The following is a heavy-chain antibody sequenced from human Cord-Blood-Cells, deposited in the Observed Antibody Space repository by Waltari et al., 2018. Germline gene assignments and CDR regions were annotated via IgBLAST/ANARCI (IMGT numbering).Heavy chain of an antibody. Sequence: EVQLVQSGAEVKRPGESLKISCKGSGYSFTSYWIGWVRQMHGKGLEWMGIIYPGDSDTRYSPSFQGQVTISADKSIITAYLQLSSLKASDTAMYYCARLPPIYYDFWSGGAFDIWGQGTMVTVSS. D-gene: IGHD3-3*01. CDR1: GYSFTSYW. J-gene: IGHJ3*02. CDR2: IYPGDSDT. V-gene: IGHV5-51*01. CDR3: ARLPPIYYDFWSGGAFDI.